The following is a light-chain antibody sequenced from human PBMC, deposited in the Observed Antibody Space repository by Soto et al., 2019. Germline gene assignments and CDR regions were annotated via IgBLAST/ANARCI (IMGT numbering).Light chain of an antibody. CDR1: QSVSSN. V-gene: IGKV3-15*01. J-gene: IGKJ1*01. CDR3: QHTLKWPPT. CDR2: GAS. Sequence: EIVMTQSPATLSVSAGERATLSCRASQSVSSNLAWYQQKPGQAPRLLIYGASTRATGIPARFSGSGSGTEFTLTISSLQSEDFALYYCQHTLKWPPTFGQGTKVDIK.